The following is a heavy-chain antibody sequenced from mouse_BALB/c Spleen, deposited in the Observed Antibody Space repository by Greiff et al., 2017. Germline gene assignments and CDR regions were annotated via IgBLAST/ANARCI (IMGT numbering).Heavy chain of an antibody. V-gene: IGHV5-4*02. Sequence: EVKLVESGGGLVKPGGSLKLSCAASGFTFSDYYMYWVRQTPEKRLEWVATISDGGSYTYYPDSVKGRFTISRDNAKNNLYLQMSSLKSEDTALYYCARQGGYAMDYWGQGTSVTVSS. CDR1: GFTFSDYY. CDR2: ISDGGSYT. CDR3: ARQGGYAMDY. D-gene: IGHD1-1*02. J-gene: IGHJ4*01.